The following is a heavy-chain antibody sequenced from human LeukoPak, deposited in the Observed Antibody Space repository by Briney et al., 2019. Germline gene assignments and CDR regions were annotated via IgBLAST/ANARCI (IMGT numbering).Heavy chain of an antibody. V-gene: IGHV3-7*01. D-gene: IGHD3-9*01. J-gene: IGHJ4*02. CDR2: IKQDGSEK. Sequence: GGSLRLSCAASGFTFSSYWMSWVRQAPGKGLEWVANIKQDGSEKYYVDSVKYRFTISRDNAKNSLYLQMNSLRAEDTAVYYCARDFEPEYFDYWGQGTLVTVSS. CDR1: GFTFSSYW. CDR3: ARDFEPEYFDY.